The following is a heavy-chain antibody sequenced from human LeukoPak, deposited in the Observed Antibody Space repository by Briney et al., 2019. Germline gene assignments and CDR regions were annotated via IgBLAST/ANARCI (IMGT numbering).Heavy chain of an antibody. CDR2: ISGSGGST. J-gene: IGHJ5*02. D-gene: IGHD1-26*01. CDR3: ATTPSIVTFDR. Sequence: GRSLRLSCAVSGITLINSGMSSVRQAPGKWLEWVSAISGSGGSTYYADSVKGRFTISRDNSKNTLYLQMNSLRAEDTAVYYCATTPSIVTFDRWGQGTLVTVSS. CDR1: GITLINSG. V-gene: IGHV3-23*01.